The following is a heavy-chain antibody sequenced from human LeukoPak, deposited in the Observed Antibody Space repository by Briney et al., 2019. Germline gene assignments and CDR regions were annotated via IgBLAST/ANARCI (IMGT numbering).Heavy chain of an antibody. CDR1: GFTFSSYA. J-gene: IGHJ5*02. CDR3: AKTLIYSSGWFDA. CDR2: ITGSDDNT. V-gene: IGHV3-23*01. Sequence: GGSLRLSCAASGFTFSSYAVSWVRQAPGKGLEWVSVITGSDDNTYYADSVKGRFTISRDNSKNTLYLQMNSLGAEDTAVYYCAKTLIYSSGWFDAWGQGTLVTVSS. D-gene: IGHD6-19*01.